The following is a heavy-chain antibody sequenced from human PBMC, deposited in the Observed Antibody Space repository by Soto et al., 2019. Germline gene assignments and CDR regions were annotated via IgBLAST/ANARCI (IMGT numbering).Heavy chain of an antibody. CDR3: ARVPAAIPNWFDP. D-gene: IGHD2-2*01. J-gene: IGHJ5*02. Sequence: ASVKVSCKASGGTFSSYAISWVRQAPGQGLEWMGGIIPIFGTANYAQKFQGRVTITADESTSTAYMELSSLRSEDTAVYYCARVPAAIPNWFDPWGQGTLVTVS. CDR2: IIPIFGTA. CDR1: GGTFSSYA. V-gene: IGHV1-69*13.